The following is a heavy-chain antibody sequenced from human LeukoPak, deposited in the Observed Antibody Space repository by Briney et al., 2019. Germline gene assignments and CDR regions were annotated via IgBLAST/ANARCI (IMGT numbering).Heavy chain of an antibody. Sequence: ASVKVSCKASGYTFTSYDINWVRQATGQGLAWMGWMNPNSGNTGYAQKFQGRVTMTRNTSISTAYMELSSLRSEDTAVYYCARGSPSGDYALHPEVDYWGQGTLVTVSS. CDR1: GYTFTSYD. CDR3: ARGSPSGDYALHPEVDY. D-gene: IGHD4-17*01. J-gene: IGHJ4*02. V-gene: IGHV1-8*01. CDR2: MNPNSGNT.